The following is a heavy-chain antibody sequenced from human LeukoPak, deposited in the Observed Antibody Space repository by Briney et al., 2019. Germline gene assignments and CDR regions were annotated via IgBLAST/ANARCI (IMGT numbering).Heavy chain of an antibody. Sequence: PGGSLRLSCAASGFTFSTYWMNWVRQAPGKGLVWVSRINSDGSTTSYADSVKGRFTISRDNAKNTLYLQMNSLRAEDTAVYYCVSFYETYWGRGTLVTVSS. D-gene: IGHD2/OR15-2a*01. CDR3: VSFYETY. V-gene: IGHV3-74*01. CDR2: INSDGSTT. J-gene: IGHJ4*02. CDR1: GFTFSTYW.